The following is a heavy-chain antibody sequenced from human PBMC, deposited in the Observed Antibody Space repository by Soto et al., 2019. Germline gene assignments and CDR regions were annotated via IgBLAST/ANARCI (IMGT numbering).Heavy chain of an antibody. CDR3: VKKPPQGNWLDP. CDR1: GFTFSSHA. Sequence: PGGSLRLSCSASGFTFSSHAMHWVRQAPGKGLEFVAAIASNGGSIYYADSVKGRFTISRDNSRNTLYLRMTSLRDDDTAMYYCVKKPPQGNWLDPWGQGTLVTVSS. J-gene: IGHJ5*02. V-gene: IGHV3-64D*08. CDR2: IASNGGSI.